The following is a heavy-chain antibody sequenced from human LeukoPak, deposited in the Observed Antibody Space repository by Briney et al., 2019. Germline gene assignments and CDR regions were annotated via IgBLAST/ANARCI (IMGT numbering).Heavy chain of an antibody. D-gene: IGHD3-9*01. CDR2: ISRNSYNI. CDR3: AKSRDDGTGYYYDY. CDR1: GFSFDDYA. J-gene: IGHJ4*02. Sequence: GGSLRLSCEASGFSFDDYAMHWVRHAPGKGLEWVAGISRNSYNIYYGDSVKGRFTISRDNAKKSLSLQMNSLGTEDTAFYYCAKSRDDGTGYYYDYWGQGVLVTVAS. V-gene: IGHV3-9*01.